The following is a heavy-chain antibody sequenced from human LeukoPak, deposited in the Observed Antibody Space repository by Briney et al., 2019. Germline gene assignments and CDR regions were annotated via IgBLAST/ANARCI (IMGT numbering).Heavy chain of an antibody. Sequence: TSETLSLTCTVSGGSISSYYWSWIRQPPGKGLEWIGYIYYSGSTNYNPSLKSRVTISVDTSKNQFSLKLSSVTAADTAVYYCARESLGYYFDYWGQGTLVTVSS. CDR3: ARESLGYYFDY. J-gene: IGHJ4*02. CDR1: GGSISSYY. CDR2: IYYSGST. D-gene: IGHD7-27*01. V-gene: IGHV4-59*01.